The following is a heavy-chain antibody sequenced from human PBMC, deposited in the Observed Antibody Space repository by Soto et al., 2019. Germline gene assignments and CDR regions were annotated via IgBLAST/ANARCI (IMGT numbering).Heavy chain of an antibody. CDR1: GYTFTGYY. J-gene: IGHJ3*02. CDR3: ARWAYQGYCSGGSCLSGSDAFDI. CDR2: INPNSGGT. Sequence: ASVKVSCKASGYTFTGYYMHLVRQAPGQGLEWMGWINPNSGGTNYAQKFQGWVTMTRDTSISTAYMELSRLRSDDTAVYYCARWAYQGYCSGGSCLSGSDAFDIWGQGTMVTVSS. D-gene: IGHD2-15*01. V-gene: IGHV1-2*04.